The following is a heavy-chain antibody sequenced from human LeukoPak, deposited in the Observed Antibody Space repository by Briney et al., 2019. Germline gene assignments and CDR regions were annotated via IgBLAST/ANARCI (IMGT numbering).Heavy chain of an antibody. Sequence: AGGSLRLSCAASGFTFSSYAMSWVRQPPGKGLEWIGSIYYSGSTYYNPSLKSRVTISVDTSKNQFSLKLSSVTAADTAVYYCARVLAAAGYYYYYYMDVWGKGTTVTVSS. V-gene: IGHV4-39*07. J-gene: IGHJ6*03. CDR2: IYYSGST. CDR1: GFTFSSYA. CDR3: ARVLAAAGYYYYYYMDV. D-gene: IGHD6-13*01.